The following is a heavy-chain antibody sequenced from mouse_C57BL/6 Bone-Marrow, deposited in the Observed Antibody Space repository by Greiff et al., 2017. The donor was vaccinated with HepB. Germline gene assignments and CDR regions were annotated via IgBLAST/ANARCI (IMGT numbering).Heavy chain of an antibody. D-gene: IGHD1-1*01. CDR2: IRLKSDNYAT. Sequence: EVKLEESGGGLVQPGGSMKLSCVASGFTFSNYWMNWVRQSPEKGLEWVAQIRLKSDNYATHYAESVKGRFTISRDDSKSSVYLQMNNLRAEDTGIYYCTGGTTVVSYFDYWGQGTTLTVSS. V-gene: IGHV6-3*01. CDR3: TGGTTVVSYFDY. CDR1: GFTFSNYW. J-gene: IGHJ2*01.